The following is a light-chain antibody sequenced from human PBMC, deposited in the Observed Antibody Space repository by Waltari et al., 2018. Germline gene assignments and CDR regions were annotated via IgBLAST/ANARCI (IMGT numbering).Light chain of an antibody. CDR1: QGVGRH. J-gene: IGKJ1*01. Sequence: SYQASQGVGRHLACYQEKPGQSPRLLSYGASTRGTSVPDRFSGIESGTDFSLTISRLEPNDFAVYYGQHYVRVPATFGQATTVEI. CDR2: GAS. V-gene: IGKV3-20*01. CDR3: QHYVRVPAT.